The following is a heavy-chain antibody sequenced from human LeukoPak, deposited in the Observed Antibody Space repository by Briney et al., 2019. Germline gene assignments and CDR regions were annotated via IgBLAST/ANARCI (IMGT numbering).Heavy chain of an antibody. D-gene: IGHD4-17*01. V-gene: IGHV6-1*01. Sequence: SQTLSLTCDISGDSVSSDSAVWNWIRQSPSRGLEWLGRTYYRSKWYNDYAVSLKSRITINPDTSKNQFSLKLSSVTAADTAVYYCARDPYGDHILDYWGQGTLVTVSS. CDR2: TYYRSKWYN. J-gene: IGHJ4*02. CDR3: ARDPYGDHILDY. CDR1: GDSVSSDSAV.